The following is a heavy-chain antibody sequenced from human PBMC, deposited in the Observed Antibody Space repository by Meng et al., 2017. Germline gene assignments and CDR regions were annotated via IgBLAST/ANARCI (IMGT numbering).Heavy chain of an antibody. J-gene: IGHJ4*02. CDR1: GVTFSRYA. CDR2: ISYDGSNK. Sequence: VQAVEAGGGGVQPWSSLRLPCAASGVTFSRYAMHGVRQAPGKGLEWVAVISYDGSNKYYADSVKGRFTISRDNSKNTLYLQMNSLRAEDTAVYYCARDRSMGGASDDYWGQGTLVTVSS. D-gene: IGHD3-16*01. V-gene: IGHV3-30*01. CDR3: ARDRSMGGASDDY.